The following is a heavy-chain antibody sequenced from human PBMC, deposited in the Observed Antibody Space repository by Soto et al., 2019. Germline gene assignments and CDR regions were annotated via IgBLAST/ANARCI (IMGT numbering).Heavy chain of an antibody. CDR1: GGSISSSSYY. J-gene: IGHJ4*02. CDR3: ASLLGSRTACYHFDY. Sequence: QLQLQESGPGLVKPSETLSLTCTVSGGSISSSSYYWGWIRQPPGKGLEWIGNIYYSGSTYYNPSLKSRVTISIDTSKDQFSLKLTSVTAADAAVYYCASLLGSRTACYHFDYWGQGTLVTVSS. D-gene: IGHD2-2*01. V-gene: IGHV4-39*01. CDR2: IYYSGST.